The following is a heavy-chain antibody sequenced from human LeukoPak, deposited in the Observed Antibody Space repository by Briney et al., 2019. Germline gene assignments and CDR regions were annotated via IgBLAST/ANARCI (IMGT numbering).Heavy chain of an antibody. CDR3: ARGGPKPIMGAADC. V-gene: IGHV1-2*02. CDR1: GYTFTGDY. CDR2: INHNRGGT. Sequence: ASVKVSCKASGYTFTGDYIHWVRQAPGQGREWMGWINHNRGGTNYAPKFKGRVTMTRDTSISTTYMELNTLRSDDTAMYYCARGGPKPIMGAADCWGQGTLVTVSS. D-gene: IGHD1-26*01. J-gene: IGHJ4*02.